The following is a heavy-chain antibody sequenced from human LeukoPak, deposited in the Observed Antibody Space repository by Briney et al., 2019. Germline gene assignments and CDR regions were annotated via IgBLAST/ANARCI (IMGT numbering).Heavy chain of an antibody. V-gene: IGHV4-30-2*01. Sequence: PSETLSLTCAVSGGSISSGGYSWSWIRQPPGTGLEWIGYIYHSGSTYYNPSLKSRVTISVDRSKNQFSLKLSSVTAADTAVYYCARGSTAMVNYFDYWGQGTLVTVSS. CDR3: ARGSTAMVNYFDY. CDR1: GGSISSGGYS. J-gene: IGHJ4*02. D-gene: IGHD5-18*01. CDR2: IYHSGST.